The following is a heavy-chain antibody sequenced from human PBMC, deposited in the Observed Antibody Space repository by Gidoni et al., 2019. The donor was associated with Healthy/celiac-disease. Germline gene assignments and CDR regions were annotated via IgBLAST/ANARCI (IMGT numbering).Heavy chain of an antibody. V-gene: IGHV3-21*01. Sequence: EVQLVESGGGLVKPGGSLRLHCAASGFTFSIYSMYRVRQAPGKGLGWVSSIRSSSSYINYADSVKGRFTISRDNAKNSLYLQMNSLRAEDTAVYYCARLALHYYDSSGYPYDAFDIWGQGTMVTVSS. CDR2: IRSSSSYI. J-gene: IGHJ3*02. CDR1: GFTFSIYS. CDR3: ARLALHYYDSSGYPYDAFDI. D-gene: IGHD3-22*01.